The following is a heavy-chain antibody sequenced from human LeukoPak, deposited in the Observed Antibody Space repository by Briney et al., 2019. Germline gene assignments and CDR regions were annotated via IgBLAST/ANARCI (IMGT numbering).Heavy chain of an antibody. D-gene: IGHD6-19*01. CDR1: GFTLDDYA. Sequence: GGSLRLSCAASGFTLDDYAMHWVRQAPGKGLEWVSGISWNSGSIGYADSVKGRFTISRDNAKNSLYLQMNSLRAEDTALYYCAKDMWSSGWSYGMDVWGQGTTVTVSS. J-gene: IGHJ6*02. V-gene: IGHV3-9*01. CDR3: AKDMWSSGWSYGMDV. CDR2: ISWNSGSI.